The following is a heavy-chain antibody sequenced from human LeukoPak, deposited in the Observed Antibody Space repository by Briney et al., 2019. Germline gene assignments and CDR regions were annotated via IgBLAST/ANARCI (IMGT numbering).Heavy chain of an antibody. CDR2: INSAYSNT. V-gene: IGHV1-3*01. J-gene: IGHJ5*02. CDR1: GYTFTDYT. CDR3: ARDSYMAAADTWFDP. Sequence: VASVKVSCKASGYTFTDYTIHWVRQAPGQRLEWMGWINSAYSNTKCSQKFQGRVTITSDTSASTAYMEVRSLTSEDTAIYYCARDSYMAAADTWFDPWGQGTLVTVSS. D-gene: IGHD6-13*01.